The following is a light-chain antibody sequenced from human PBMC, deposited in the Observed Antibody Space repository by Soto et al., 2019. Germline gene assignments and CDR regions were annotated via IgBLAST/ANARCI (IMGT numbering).Light chain of an antibody. Sequence: DIQMTQSPSTLSASVGDRVTITCRASQSISTWLAWYQQKPGKAPKLLIYKASSLESGVPSRFSGSGSGTEFTLTISSLQSDDFATCYCQQYNTYPLTFGGGNTVEIK. V-gene: IGKV1-5*03. J-gene: IGKJ4*01. CDR2: KAS. CDR1: QSISTW. CDR3: QQYNTYPLT.